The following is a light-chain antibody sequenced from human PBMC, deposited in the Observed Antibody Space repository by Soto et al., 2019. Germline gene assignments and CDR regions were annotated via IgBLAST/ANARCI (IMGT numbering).Light chain of an antibody. Sequence: DIQMTQSPSSLSASVGDTVTITCRASQSIGSWLAWYQQRPGTAPILLIYDASNLQTGVPSRFSGGRSGTEFTLTISGLQPDDFATYFCLQHNTYPLTFGGGTKVEIK. CDR1: QSIGSW. CDR3: LQHNTYPLT. CDR2: DAS. V-gene: IGKV1-5*01. J-gene: IGKJ4*01.